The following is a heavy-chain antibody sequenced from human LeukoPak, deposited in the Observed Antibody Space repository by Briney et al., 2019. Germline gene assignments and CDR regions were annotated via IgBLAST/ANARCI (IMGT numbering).Heavy chain of an antibody. V-gene: IGHV3-53*05. CDR3: AKDLDSNFQH. D-gene: IGHD6-13*01. CDR1: GFAVSSNS. J-gene: IGHJ1*01. CDR2: IYSGGNT. Sequence: GGSLRLSCTVSGFAVSSNSMSWVRQAPGKGLEWVSFIYSGGNTHYSDSVKGRFTISRDNSKNTLYLQMNSLRAEDTAVYYCAKDLDSNFQHWGQGTLVTVSS.